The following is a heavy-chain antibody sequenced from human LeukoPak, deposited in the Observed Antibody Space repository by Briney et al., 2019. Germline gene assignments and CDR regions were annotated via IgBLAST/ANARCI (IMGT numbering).Heavy chain of an antibody. CDR1: GFTFSSYA. V-gene: IGHV3-23*01. J-gene: IGHJ6*02. Sequence: GGSLRLSCAASGFTFSSYAMSWVRQAPGKGLEWVSAISGSGGSTYYADSVKGRFTICRDNSKNTLYLQMNSLRAEDTAVYYCAKRDYYDSAYYYYYGMDVWGQGTTVTVSS. D-gene: IGHD3-22*01. CDR2: ISGSGGST. CDR3: AKRDYYDSAYYYYYGMDV.